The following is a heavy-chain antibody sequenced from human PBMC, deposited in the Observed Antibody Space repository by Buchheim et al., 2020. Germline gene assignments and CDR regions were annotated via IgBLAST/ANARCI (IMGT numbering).Heavy chain of an antibody. CDR1: GGSISSSSYY. CDR3: ARTSYSSSWYSGEVGYYYYMDV. V-gene: IGHV4-39*01. CDR2: IYYSGST. Sequence: QLQLQESGPGLVKPSETLSLTCTVSGGSISSSSYYWGWIRQPPGKGLEWIGSIYYSGSTYYNPSLKSRVTISVDTSKNQSSPKLSSVTAADTAVYYCARTSYSSSWYSGEVGYYYYMDVWGKGTT. J-gene: IGHJ6*03. D-gene: IGHD6-13*01.